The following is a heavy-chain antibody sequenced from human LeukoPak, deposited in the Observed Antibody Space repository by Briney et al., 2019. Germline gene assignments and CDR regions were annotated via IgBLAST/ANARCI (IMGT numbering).Heavy chain of an antibody. Sequence: GGSLRLSCAASGFTFSSYAMTWVRQAPGKGLEWVSAISGSGGNTYYADSVKGRFTISRDNSKNTLYLRMNSLRAEDTAVYYCAKDSGRGLNTSYYLDYWGQGTLVTVSS. CDR2: ISGSGGNT. J-gene: IGHJ4*02. CDR3: AKDSGRGLNTSYYLDY. V-gene: IGHV3-23*01. D-gene: IGHD2/OR15-2a*01. CDR1: GFTFSSYA.